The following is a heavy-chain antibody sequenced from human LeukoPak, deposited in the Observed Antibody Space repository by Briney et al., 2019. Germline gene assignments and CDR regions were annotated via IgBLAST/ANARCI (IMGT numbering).Heavy chain of an antibody. D-gene: IGHD3-10*01. CDR2: IYTSGST. J-gene: IGHJ5*02. Sequence: PSETLSLTCTVSGGPISSYYWSWIRQPAGKGLEWIGRIYTSGSTNYNPSLKSRVTMSVDTSKNQFSLKLSSVTAADTAVYYCARAVRPWFGELSHWFDPWGQGTLVTVSS. CDR3: ARAVRPWFGELSHWFDP. CDR1: GGPISSYY. V-gene: IGHV4-4*07.